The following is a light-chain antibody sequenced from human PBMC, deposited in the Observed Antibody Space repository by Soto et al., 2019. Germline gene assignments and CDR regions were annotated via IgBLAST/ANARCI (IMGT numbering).Light chain of an antibody. J-gene: IGKJ4*01. Sequence: DLVMTQSPLSLPVTPGEPASISCRSSQSLLHSNAYNYLDWYLQKPGQSPQLLIYLGSNRASGVPDRFSGSGSGTDFTLKISRVEAEDVGVYYCMQALQTPLTFGGGTMVEIK. CDR2: LGS. CDR3: MQALQTPLT. V-gene: IGKV2-28*01. CDR1: QSLLHSNAYNY.